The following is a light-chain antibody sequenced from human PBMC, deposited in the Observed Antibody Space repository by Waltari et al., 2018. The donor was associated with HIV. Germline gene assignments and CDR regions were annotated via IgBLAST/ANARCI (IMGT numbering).Light chain of an antibody. V-gene: IGLV3-19*01. CDR2: GND. J-gene: IGLJ1*01. CDR3: NSRDSSGHHLV. CDR1: SLRSYY. Sequence: SSELTQDPAVSVALGQPVRITCQGDSLRSYYPRWYQQKPGQAPLLAVYGNDKRPPGIPDRFSGSSSGNTAALTITGAQAEDEADYYCNSRDSSGHHLVFATGTTVTVL.